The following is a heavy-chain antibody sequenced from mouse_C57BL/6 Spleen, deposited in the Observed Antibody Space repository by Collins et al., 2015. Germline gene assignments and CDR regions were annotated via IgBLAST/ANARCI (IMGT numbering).Heavy chain of an antibody. CDR1: GYTFTSYW. D-gene: IGHD1-1*01. CDR3: ARSITTVVADWYFDV. J-gene: IGHJ1*03. Sequence: QVQLQQPGAELVRPGTSVKLSCKASGYTFTSYWMHWVKQRPGQGLEWIGVIDPSDSYTNCNQKFKGKATLTVDTSSSTAYMQFSSLTSEDSAVYYCARSITTVVADWYFDVWGTGTTVTVSS. V-gene: IGHV1-59*01. CDR2: IDPSDSYT.